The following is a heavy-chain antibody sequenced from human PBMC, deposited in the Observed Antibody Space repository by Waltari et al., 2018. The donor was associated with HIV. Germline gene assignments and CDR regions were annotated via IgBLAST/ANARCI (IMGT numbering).Heavy chain of an antibody. CDR3: ARGLVSPGKDTAMVFEGYYFDY. J-gene: IGHJ4*02. D-gene: IGHD5-18*01. Sequence: QVQLVQSGAEVKKPGSSVQVSCKASGGPFSSYALTWVATAPSPGTEWMGGIIPILGTANYAQKFQGRVTITADESTSTAYMELSSLRSEDTAVYYCARGLVSPGKDTAMVFEGYYFDYWGQGTLVTVSS. CDR2: IIPILGTA. V-gene: IGHV1-69*12. CDR1: GGPFSSYA.